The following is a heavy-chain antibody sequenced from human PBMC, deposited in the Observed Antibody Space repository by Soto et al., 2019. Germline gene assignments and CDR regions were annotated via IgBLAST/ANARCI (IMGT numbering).Heavy chain of an antibody. V-gene: IGHV4-34*01. D-gene: IGHD6-6*01. CDR2: INHSGSA. J-gene: IGHJ5*02. CDR1: GGSFSGYS. Sequence: SETLSLTCAIYGGSFSGYSWSWIRQPPGKGQEWIGEINHSGSANYNPSLKSRVTISVDTSKNQFSLKVSSVTAADTAVYYCARGRRQQLVRSAASDRFDPWGQGTQVTVSS. CDR3: ARGRRQQLVRSAASDRFDP.